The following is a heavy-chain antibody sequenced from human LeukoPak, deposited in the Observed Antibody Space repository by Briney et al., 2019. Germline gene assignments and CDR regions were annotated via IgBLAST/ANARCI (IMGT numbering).Heavy chain of an antibody. V-gene: IGHV4-34*01. CDR2: INHSGST. J-gene: IGHJ4*02. D-gene: IGHD6-13*01. CDR3: ARGRYSSSWYYFDY. CDR1: GGSFSGYY. Sequence: SETLSLTCAVYGGSFSGYYWSWIRQPPGKGLEWVGEINHSGSTNYNPSLKSRVTISVDTSKNQFSLKLSSVTAADTAVYYCARGRYSSSWYYFDYWGQGTLVTVSS.